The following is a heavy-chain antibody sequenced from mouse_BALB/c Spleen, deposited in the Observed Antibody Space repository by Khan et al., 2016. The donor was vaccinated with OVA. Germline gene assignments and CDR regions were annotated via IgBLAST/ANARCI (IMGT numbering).Heavy chain of an antibody. CDR2: ISPGSGDT. CDR3: ARRKYVGYTGAY. J-gene: IGHJ3*01. V-gene: IGHV1-77*01. CDR1: GYTFADYY. Sequence: QVRLQQSGAELARPGASVKLSCKASGYTFADYYINWVKQRTGQGLEWIVEISPGSGDTYYNEKFKGQAPLTADKSSSTVSMQLSSLTAEASAVDFCARRKYVGYTGAYWGHGTLVTVSA. D-gene: IGHD1-2*01.